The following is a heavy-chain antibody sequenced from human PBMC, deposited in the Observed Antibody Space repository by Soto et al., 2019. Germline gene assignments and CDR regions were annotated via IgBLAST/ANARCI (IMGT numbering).Heavy chain of an antibody. CDR2: IYYNGNT. CDR3: ARANWYSEY. V-gene: IGHV4-59*11. J-gene: IGHJ4*02. Sequence: QVQLRESGPGLVKPSETLSLTCTVSGGSISNHYWSWIRQPPGKGLEWIGYIYYNGNTNYNPSLKSRVTMSVDTSKNQISLTLSSVTAAATAVYYCARANWYSEYWGQGTLVTVSS. D-gene: IGHD7-27*01. CDR1: GGSISNHY.